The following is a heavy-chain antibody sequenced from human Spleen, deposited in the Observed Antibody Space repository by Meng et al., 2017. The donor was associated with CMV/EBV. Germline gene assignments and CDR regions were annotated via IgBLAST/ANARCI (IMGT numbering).Heavy chain of an antibody. Sequence: GESLKISCAASGFTFSSYWMSWVRQAPGKGLEWVANIKQDGSEKYYVDSVKGRFTISRDNAKNSLYLQMNSLRAEDTALYHCARVIAAAGNQLAFDPWGQGTLVTVSS. J-gene: IGHJ5*02. CDR1: GFTFSSYW. CDR3: ARVIAAAGNQLAFDP. D-gene: IGHD6-13*01. V-gene: IGHV3-7*03. CDR2: IKQDGSEK.